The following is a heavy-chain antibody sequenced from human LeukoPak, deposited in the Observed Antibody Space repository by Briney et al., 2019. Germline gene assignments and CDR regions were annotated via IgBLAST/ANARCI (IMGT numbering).Heavy chain of an antibody. Sequence: GASVKVSCKASGYTFTNYGISWVRQAPGQGLEWMGLISAYNGNTHYAQKLQGRVTLTTDTSTSTAYMELRSLRFDDTAVYYCARSPGTTGGDFAYWSQGTLVTVSS. V-gene: IGHV1-18*01. D-gene: IGHD1-7*01. CDR3: ARSPGTTGGDFAY. CDR1: GYTFTNYG. CDR2: ISAYNGNT. J-gene: IGHJ4*02.